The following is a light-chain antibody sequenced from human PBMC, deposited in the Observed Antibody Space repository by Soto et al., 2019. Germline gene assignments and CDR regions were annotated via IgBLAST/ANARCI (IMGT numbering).Light chain of an antibody. Sequence: EIGLTQAPGTLSLSPGERATLFCRASQSVSSSYLAWYQQKPGQAPRPLIYGASSRATGIPDRFSCSGSGTDCTLTISRLEPDDFAVYYCQQYGSSAFTFGGGTKVEIK. CDR3: QQYGSSAFT. J-gene: IGKJ4*01. CDR1: QSVSSSY. V-gene: IGKV3-20*01. CDR2: GAS.